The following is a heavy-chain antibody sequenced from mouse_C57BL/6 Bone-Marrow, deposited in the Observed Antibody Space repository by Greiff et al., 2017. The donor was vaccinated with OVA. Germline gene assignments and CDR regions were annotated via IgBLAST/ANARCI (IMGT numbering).Heavy chain of an antibody. D-gene: IGHD1-1*01. CDR3: ASITTLVATPYAMDY. J-gene: IGHJ4*01. Sequence: VQLQQSGAELVRPGASVKLSCKASGYTFTDYYINWVKQRPGQGLEWIARIYPGSGNTYYTETLKGKATLTAEKSSNTAYMQLSSLTSEDSAVYFRASITTLVATPYAMDYWGQGTSVTVSS. V-gene: IGHV1-76*01. CDR1: GYTFTDYY. CDR2: IYPGSGNT.